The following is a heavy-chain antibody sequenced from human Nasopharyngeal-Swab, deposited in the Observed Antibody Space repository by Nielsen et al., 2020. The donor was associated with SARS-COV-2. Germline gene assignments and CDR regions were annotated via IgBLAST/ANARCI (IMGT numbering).Heavy chain of an antibody. CDR3: TTKRSPFDY. V-gene: IGHV3-15*01. J-gene: IGHJ4*02. CDR2: IKSKTDSGTT. Sequence: GESLKISCAASGFTFSNAWMSWVRQAPGKGLEWVGRIKSKTDSGTTDYAAPVKGRFTISRDDSKNTLYLQMNSLKTEDTAVYYCTTKRSPFDYWGQGTLVTVSS. CDR1: GFTFSNAW.